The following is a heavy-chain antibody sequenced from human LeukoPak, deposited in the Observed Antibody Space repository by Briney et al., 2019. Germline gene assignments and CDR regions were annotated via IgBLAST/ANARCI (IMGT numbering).Heavy chain of an antibody. CDR2: INHSGST. V-gene: IGHV4-34*01. CDR3: ARGCWTYYYGSGSSLEAFDI. CDR1: GGSFSGYY. J-gene: IGHJ3*02. Sequence: SETLSLTCAVYGGSFSGYYWSWIRQPPGKGLEWIGEINHSGSTNYNPSLKSRVTISVDTSKNQFSLKLSSVTAADTAVYYCARGCWTYYYGSGSSLEAFDIWGQGTMVTVSS. D-gene: IGHD3-10*01.